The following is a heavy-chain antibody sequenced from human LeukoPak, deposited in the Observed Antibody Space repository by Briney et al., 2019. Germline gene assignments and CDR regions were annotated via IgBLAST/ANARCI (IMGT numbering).Heavy chain of an antibody. Sequence: SETLSLTCTVSGGSISGGDYYWGWIRQPPGKGLEWIGYIYYSGSTYYNPSLKSRVTISVDTSKNQFSLKLSSVTAADTAVYYCARTYYGSGSYYNEITTPYHDYWGQGTLVTVSS. V-gene: IGHV4-30-4*01. J-gene: IGHJ4*02. CDR2: IYYSGST. CDR3: ARTYYGSGSYYNEITTPYHDY. CDR1: GGSISGGDYY. D-gene: IGHD3-10*01.